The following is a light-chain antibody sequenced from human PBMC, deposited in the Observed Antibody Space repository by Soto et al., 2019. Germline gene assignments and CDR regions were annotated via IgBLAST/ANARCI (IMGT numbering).Light chain of an antibody. Sequence: QAVVTQPPSVSGAPGQRVTISCTGSSSNIGAGYDVHWYQQLPGTAPKLLIYGNSNRPSGVPDRFSGSKSGTSASLAITGLQAEYEADYYCQCYDSSLSGSVFGGGTKLTVL. CDR2: GNS. CDR3: QCYDSSLSGSV. J-gene: IGLJ2*01. CDR1: SSNIGAGYD. V-gene: IGLV1-40*01.